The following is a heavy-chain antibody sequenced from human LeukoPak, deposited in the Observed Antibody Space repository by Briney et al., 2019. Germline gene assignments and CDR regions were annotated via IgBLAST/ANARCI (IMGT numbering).Heavy chain of an antibody. J-gene: IGHJ3*02. Sequence: HGASVKVSCKASGYTFTAYYMHWVRQAPGQGLEWMGWINPNIGDTNYAQKFQGRITMTRDMSMSTVYMELSSLRSEDTAVYYCAFYSSGFQNAFDIWGQGTMVTVSS. CDR3: AFYSSGFQNAFDI. V-gene: IGHV1-2*02. CDR1: GYTFTAYY. D-gene: IGHD3-22*01. CDR2: INPNIGDT.